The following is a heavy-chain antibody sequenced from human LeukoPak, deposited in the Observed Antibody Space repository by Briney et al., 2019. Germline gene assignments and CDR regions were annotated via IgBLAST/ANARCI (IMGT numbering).Heavy chain of an antibody. V-gene: IGHV4-30-4*01. CDR1: GGSISSGDYY. D-gene: IGHD5-24*01. J-gene: IGHJ4*02. CDR2: IYYSGST. CDR3: ARLASRDGYSFDY. Sequence: SETLSLTCTVSGGSISSGDYYWSWIRQPPGKGLEWIGYIYYSGSTYYNPSLKSRVTISVDTSKNQFSLKLSSVTAADTAVYYCARLASRDGYSFDYWGQGTLVTVSS.